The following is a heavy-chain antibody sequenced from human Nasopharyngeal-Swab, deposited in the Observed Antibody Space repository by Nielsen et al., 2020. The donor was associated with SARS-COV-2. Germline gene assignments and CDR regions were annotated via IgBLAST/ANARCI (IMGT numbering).Heavy chain of an antibody. J-gene: IGHJ6*02. D-gene: IGHD1-20*01. CDR3: AKDEGVRYNWNERDYYYGMDV. Sequence: GESLKISCAASGFTFSSYAMSWVRQAPGKGLEWVSAISGSGGSTYYADSVKGRFTISRDNSKNTLYLQMNSLRAEDTAVYYCAKDEGVRYNWNERDYYYGMDVRGQGTTVTVSS. CDR2: ISGSGGST. CDR1: GFTFSSYA. V-gene: IGHV3-23*01.